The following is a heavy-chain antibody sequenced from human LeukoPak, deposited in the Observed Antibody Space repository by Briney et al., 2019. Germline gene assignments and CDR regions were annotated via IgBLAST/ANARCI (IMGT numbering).Heavy chain of an antibody. Sequence: PGGSLRLSCAASGFTFSDYHMSWIRQAPGKGLEWVSYISYSSSYTNYGDSVKGRFTISRDNAKNSLYLQMNNLRAEDTAVYFCARGGDRYGSGSYSHYWGQGTLVTVSS. CDR1: GFTFSDYH. V-gene: IGHV3-11*05. J-gene: IGHJ4*02. CDR3: ARGGDRYGSGSYSHY. D-gene: IGHD3-10*01. CDR2: ISYSSSYT.